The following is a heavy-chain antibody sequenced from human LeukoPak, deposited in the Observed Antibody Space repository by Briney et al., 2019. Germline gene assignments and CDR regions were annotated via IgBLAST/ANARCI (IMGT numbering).Heavy chain of an antibody. CDR1: GGSASSYY. Sequence: SETLSLTCTVSGGSASSYYWSWIRQPAGKGLEWIGRIYTSGNTNYNPSLKSRVTMSVDTSKNQFSLRLTSVTAADTALYYCARDPSGWFLDLWGRGTLVTVSS. CDR2: IYTSGNT. V-gene: IGHV4-4*07. CDR3: ARDPSGWFLDL. J-gene: IGHJ2*01.